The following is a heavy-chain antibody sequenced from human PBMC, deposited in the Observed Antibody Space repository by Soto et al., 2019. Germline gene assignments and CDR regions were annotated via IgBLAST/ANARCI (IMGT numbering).Heavy chain of an antibody. CDR1: GGSVSSGSYY. CDR2: IYYSGST. CDR3: ARDRVGVSSNWFDS. Sequence: SETLSLTCTVSGGSVSSGSYYWSWIRQPPGKGLEWIGYIYYSGSTNYNPSLKSRVTISVDTSKNQFSLKLTSVTAADTAVYYCARDRVGVSSNWFDSWGRGTLVTVSS. J-gene: IGHJ5*01. V-gene: IGHV4-61*01. D-gene: IGHD1-26*01.